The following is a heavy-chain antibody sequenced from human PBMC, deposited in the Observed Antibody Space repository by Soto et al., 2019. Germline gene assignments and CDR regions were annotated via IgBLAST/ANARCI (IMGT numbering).Heavy chain of an antibody. CDR3: ARNPYSSSPNNWYFDL. Sequence: EVQLVESGGGLVKPGGSLRLSCAASGFTFSSYSMNWVRQAPGKGLEWVSSISSSSSYIYYADSVKGRFTISRDNAKNLLYLKMNGLRAEDTAVYYCARNPYSSSPNNWYFDLGGRAPLVPV. J-gene: IGHJ2*01. CDR2: ISSSSSYI. CDR1: GFTFSSYS. D-gene: IGHD6-6*01. V-gene: IGHV3-21*01.